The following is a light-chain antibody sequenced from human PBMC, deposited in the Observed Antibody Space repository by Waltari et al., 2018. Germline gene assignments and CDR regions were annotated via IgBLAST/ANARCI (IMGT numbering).Light chain of an antibody. CDR1: QSIETN. J-gene: IGKJ1*01. V-gene: IGKV3-15*01. CDR3: QQYNNWPPWT. Sequence: VMTQSPATLSLFPGERAVLSCWASQSIETNVAWFQQKPGQAPRLLISGASTRATNVPTRFSGSGSGTAFTLTISSLQSEDFAVYYCQQYNNWPPWTFGPGTKVEIK. CDR2: GAS.